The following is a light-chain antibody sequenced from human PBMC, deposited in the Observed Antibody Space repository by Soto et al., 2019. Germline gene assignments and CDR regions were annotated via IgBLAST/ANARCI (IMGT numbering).Light chain of an antibody. CDR3: SSYTSSSTQVV. Sequence: QSVLTQPASVSGSPGQSITISCTGTSSDVGGYNCVSWYQQHPGKAPKLMIYDVSNRPSGVSNRFSGSKSGNTASLTISGLQAEDEADYYCSSYTSSSTQVVFGGGTKLTVL. CDR1: SSDVGGYNC. J-gene: IGLJ2*01. V-gene: IGLV2-14*01. CDR2: DVS.